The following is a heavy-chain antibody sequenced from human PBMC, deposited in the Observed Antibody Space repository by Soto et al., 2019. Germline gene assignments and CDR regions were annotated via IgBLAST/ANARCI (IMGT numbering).Heavy chain of an antibody. CDR1: GYTFTIYG. Sequence: ASVKVSCKASGYTFTIYGISWVRQAPGQGLEWMGGISAYNGNTNYAQKLHGRVTMTTDTSTSTADMELRSLRSDDTDVYYCARWPRYSGSYYVDYWGQGTLVTVSS. CDR2: ISAYNGNT. CDR3: ARWPRYSGSYYVDY. D-gene: IGHD1-26*01. J-gene: IGHJ4*02. V-gene: IGHV1-18*04.